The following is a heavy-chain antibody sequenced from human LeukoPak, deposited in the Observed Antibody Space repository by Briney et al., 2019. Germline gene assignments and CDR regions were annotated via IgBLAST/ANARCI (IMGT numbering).Heavy chain of an antibody. CDR3: ARDIRLYGEYYYYGMDV. Sequence: GGSLRLSCAASGFTFSSYAMHWVRQAPGKGLEWVAVISYDGSNKYYADSVKGRFTISRDNSKSTLYLQMNSLRAEDTAVYYCARDIRLYGEYYYYGMDVWGQGTTVTVSS. J-gene: IGHJ6*02. D-gene: IGHD3-16*01. CDR2: ISYDGSNK. CDR1: GFTFSSYA. V-gene: IGHV3-30-3*01.